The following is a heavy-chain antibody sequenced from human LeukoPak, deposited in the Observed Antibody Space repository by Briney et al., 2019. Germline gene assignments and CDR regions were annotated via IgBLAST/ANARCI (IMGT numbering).Heavy chain of an antibody. V-gene: IGHV3-66*01. CDR1: GFSVSSNY. CDR3: ARTLADAVYYFDY. CDR2: IYSGGST. D-gene: IGHD6-19*01. Sequence: GGSLRLSCAASGFSVSSNYMTWVRQTPGKGLEWVSVIYSGGSTHYADSVKGRFTISRDNSKNTLYLQMNSLRAEDTAVYYCARTLADAVYYFDYWGQGTLVTVSS. J-gene: IGHJ4*02.